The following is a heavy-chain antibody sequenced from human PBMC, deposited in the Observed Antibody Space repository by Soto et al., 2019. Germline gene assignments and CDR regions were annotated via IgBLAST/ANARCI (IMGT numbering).Heavy chain of an antibody. CDR3: ARGRGYSYGPYYFDY. Sequence: SETLSLTCTVSGGSISSEGYYWSWFRQLPGKGLEWIGDIYYSGTTYHNPSLRSRLTISGDASKNQFSLKLSSVTAADTALYYCARGRGYSYGPYYFDYWGQGALVTVSS. V-gene: IGHV4-31*03. CDR1: GGSISSEGYY. CDR2: IYYSGTT. D-gene: IGHD5-18*01. J-gene: IGHJ4*02.